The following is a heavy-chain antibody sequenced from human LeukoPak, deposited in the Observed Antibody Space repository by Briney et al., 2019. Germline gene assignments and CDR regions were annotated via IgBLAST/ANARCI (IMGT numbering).Heavy chain of an antibody. V-gene: IGHV1-18*01. CDR3: ARGGYGGSYCPNGVRYTGREDSDY. J-gene: IGHJ4*02. D-gene: IGHD2-8*01. CDR1: GYTFTSYG. CDR2: ISAYNGNT. Sequence: ASVKVSCKASGYTFTSYGISWVRQAPGQGLEWMGWISAYNGNTNSAQKLQGRVTMTTDTSTSTAYMELRRLKSDDTAVYYCARGGYGGSYCPNGVRYTGREDSDYLGEGTLVTVSS.